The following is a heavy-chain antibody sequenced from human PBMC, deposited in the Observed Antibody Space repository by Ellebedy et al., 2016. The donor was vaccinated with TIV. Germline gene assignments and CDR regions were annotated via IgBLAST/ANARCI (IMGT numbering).Heavy chain of an antibody. CDR3: ARGEQQLVSGYYYYCGMDV. V-gene: IGHV3-13*01. D-gene: IGHD6-13*01. CDR1: GFTFSSYD. CDR2: IGTAGDT. Sequence: GESLKISCAASGFTFSSYDMHWVRQPTGKGLEWVSAIGTAGDTYYPGSVKGRFTISRDNAKNSLYLQMNSLRAVDTAVYYCARGEQQLVSGYYYYCGMDVWGQGTTVTVSS. J-gene: IGHJ6*02.